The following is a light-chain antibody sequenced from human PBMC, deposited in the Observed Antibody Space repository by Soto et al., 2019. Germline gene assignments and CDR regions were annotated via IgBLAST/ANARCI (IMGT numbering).Light chain of an antibody. V-gene: IGLV1-51*01. Sequence: QSVLTQPPSVSAAPGQKVTISCSGSITGIGHNSVSWYQQLPGAAPKLLIYDNDKRPSGISARFSGSKSGTSASLAISGLQSEDEADYYCASWDDSLNGGVFGGGTKVTVL. CDR3: ASWDDSLNGGV. CDR2: DND. CDR1: ITGIGHNS. J-gene: IGLJ3*02.